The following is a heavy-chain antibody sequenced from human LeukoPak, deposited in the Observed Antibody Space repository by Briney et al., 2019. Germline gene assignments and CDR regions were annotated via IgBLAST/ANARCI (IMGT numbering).Heavy chain of an antibody. Sequence: SETLSLTCTVSGGSISAYYWSWIRQPPGKGLEWIGHIYYTGSTNYNPSLKSRVTISVDTSKNQFSLRLSSVTAADTAVYYCARGHSYYDSSGPNDYWGQGTLVTVSS. CDR3: ARGHSYYDSSGPNDY. D-gene: IGHD3-22*01. V-gene: IGHV4-59*01. J-gene: IGHJ4*02. CDR2: IYYTGST. CDR1: GGSISAYY.